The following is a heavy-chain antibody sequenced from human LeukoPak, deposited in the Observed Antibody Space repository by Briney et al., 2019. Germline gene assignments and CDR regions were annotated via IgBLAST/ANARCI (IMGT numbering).Heavy chain of an antibody. Sequence: LETLSLTCAVYGGSFSGYYWSWIRQPPGKGLEWIGEINHSGSTNYNPSLKSRVTISVDTSKNQFSLKLSSVTAADTAVYYCARREPYYYYYMDVWGKGTTVTVSS. J-gene: IGHJ6*03. CDR1: GGSFSGYY. CDR3: ARREPYYYYYMDV. V-gene: IGHV4-34*01. CDR2: INHSGST. D-gene: IGHD1-26*01.